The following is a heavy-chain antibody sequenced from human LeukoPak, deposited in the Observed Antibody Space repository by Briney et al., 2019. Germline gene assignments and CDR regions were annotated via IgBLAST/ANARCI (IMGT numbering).Heavy chain of an antibody. Sequence: SESLSLTCTVSGGSINSGSYSWTWIRQPAGKGLEWIGRIHISGSTDYTPSLKSRVTISVDTSKNQFSLKLSSVTAADTAVYYCARADRSGYFGNVVAFDIWGQGTMVTVSS. CDR2: IHISGST. V-gene: IGHV4-61*02. CDR1: GGSINSGSYS. D-gene: IGHD3-22*01. CDR3: ARADRSGYFGNVVAFDI. J-gene: IGHJ3*02.